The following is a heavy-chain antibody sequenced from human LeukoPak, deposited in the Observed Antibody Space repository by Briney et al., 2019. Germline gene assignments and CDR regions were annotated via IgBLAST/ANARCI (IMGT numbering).Heavy chain of an antibody. J-gene: IGHJ4*02. CDR1: GFTFDDYA. Sequence: GGSLRLSCAASGFTFDDYAMHWVRHAPGKGLEWVSLITWDGGSTYYADSVKGRFTISRDNSKNSLYLQMNSLRAEDTALYYCASAVAGAFDYWGQGTLVTVSS. V-gene: IGHV3-43D*03. CDR2: ITWDGGST. CDR3: ASAVAGAFDY. D-gene: IGHD6-19*01.